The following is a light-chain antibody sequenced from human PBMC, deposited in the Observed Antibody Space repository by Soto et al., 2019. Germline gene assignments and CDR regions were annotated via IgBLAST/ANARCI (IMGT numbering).Light chain of an antibody. CDR3: QQYNNWPSLT. CDR2: GAS. Sequence: EIVMTQSPATLSVSPGERATLSCRASQSVRSNLAWYQQKPGQAPRLLIYGASTSATVIPARFSGSESGTDFTLIISSLQSEDCAVYYCQQYNNWPSLTFGGGTKVEIK. J-gene: IGKJ4*01. CDR1: QSVRSN. V-gene: IGKV3-15*01.